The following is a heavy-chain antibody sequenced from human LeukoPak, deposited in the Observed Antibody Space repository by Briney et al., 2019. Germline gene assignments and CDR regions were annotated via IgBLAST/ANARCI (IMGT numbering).Heavy chain of an antibody. D-gene: IGHD2-2*01. V-gene: IGHV1-2*02. CDR1: GYTLTGYY. Sequence: AASVKVSCKASGYTLTGYYIHWLRKPPGQGLEWLGWINPNNGGTSDAQKFQGRVTMTRDTSISTAYMELSRLRSDDTAVYYCARRYCSSTSCYDYFDYWGQGTLVTVSS. CDR2: INPNNGGT. CDR3: ARRYCSSTSCYDYFDY. J-gene: IGHJ4*02.